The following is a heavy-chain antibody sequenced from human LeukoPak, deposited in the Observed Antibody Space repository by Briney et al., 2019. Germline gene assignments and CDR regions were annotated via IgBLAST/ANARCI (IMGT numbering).Heavy chain of an antibody. CDR2: ISAYNGNT. CDR1: GYTFTSYG. CDR3: ARNRALWFGRVRYYYYGMDV. Sequence: VASVKVSCKASGYTFTSYGISWVRQAPGQGLEWMGWISAYNGNTNYAQKLQGRVTMTTDTSTSTAYMELRSLRSDDTAVYYCARNRALWFGRVRYYYYGMDVWGQGTTVTVSS. V-gene: IGHV1-18*01. D-gene: IGHD3-10*01. J-gene: IGHJ6*02.